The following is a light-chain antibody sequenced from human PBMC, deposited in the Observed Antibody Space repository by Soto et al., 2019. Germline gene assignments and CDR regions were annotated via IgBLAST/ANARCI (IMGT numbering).Light chain of an antibody. CDR2: GAS. Sequence: DIQMTQSPSSLPASVGDRVTITCRASQGIGNYLVWYQQKPGKVPKLLIYGASILQSGVPSRFSGSGSGTYLTLTIRSLQPEDDATYYCQKYDTVPWTFGQGTKVEIK. CDR3: QKYDTVPWT. V-gene: IGKV1-27*01. CDR1: QGIGNY. J-gene: IGKJ1*01.